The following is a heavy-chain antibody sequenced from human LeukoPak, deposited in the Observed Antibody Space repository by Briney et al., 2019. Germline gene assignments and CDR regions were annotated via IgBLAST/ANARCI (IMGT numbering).Heavy chain of an antibody. CDR1: GFTFSNYW. D-gene: IGHD3-3*01. V-gene: IGHV3-74*01. CDR2: INNDGTST. J-gene: IGHJ3*01. Sequence: HGESLKISCTASGFTFSNYWMHWVRQTPGKGLVWVSHINNDGTSTTYADSVKGGFTISRDNAKNTLYLQMDSLRAEDTAMYYGADPFGDAFDLWGQGTMVTVSS. CDR3: ADPFGDAFDL.